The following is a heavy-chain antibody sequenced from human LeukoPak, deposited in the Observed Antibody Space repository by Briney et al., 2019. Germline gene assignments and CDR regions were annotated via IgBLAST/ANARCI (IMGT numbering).Heavy chain of an antibody. Sequence: PSETLSLTCTVSGGSISSYYWSWIRQPPGKGLEWIGYIYYSGSTNYNPSLKSRVTISVDTSKNQFSLKLSSVTAADTAVYYCARGRRYYDFWSGLGYWGQGTLVTVSS. CDR1: GGSISSYY. J-gene: IGHJ4*02. V-gene: IGHV4-59*12. D-gene: IGHD3-3*01. CDR2: IYYSGST. CDR3: ARGRRYYDFWSGLGY.